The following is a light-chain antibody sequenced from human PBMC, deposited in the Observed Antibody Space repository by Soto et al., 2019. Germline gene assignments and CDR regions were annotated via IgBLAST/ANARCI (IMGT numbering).Light chain of an antibody. CDR1: QDVRND. CDR2: AAS. J-gene: IGKJ3*01. CDR3: QQYNNYPFT. V-gene: IGKV1-16*01. Sequence: DIQMTQSPSSLSASVGDRVTITCRAGQDVRNDVAWYQQKAGKAPKSLISAASNLQSGVPSRFSGSGSGTDFTLTISSLQPEDFATYYCQQYNNYPFTFGPGTKVDIK.